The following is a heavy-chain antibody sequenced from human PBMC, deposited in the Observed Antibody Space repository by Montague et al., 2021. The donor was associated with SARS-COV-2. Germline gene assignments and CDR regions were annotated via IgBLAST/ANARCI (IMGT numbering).Heavy chain of an antibody. V-gene: IGHV4-59*08. J-gene: IGHJ4*02. Sequence: SETLSLTCTVSGVSVTDYYWSWIRQPPGKGLEWVGDVLYNKGTNFNPSLKCRVAISVDTSKNQFSLRLTSVTAADTAFYYCVRRPHYDGLNGPPDFWDQGTLVTVSS. CDR3: VRRPHYDGLNGPPDF. D-gene: IGHD3-9*01. CDR2: VLYNKGT. CDR1: GVSVTDYY.